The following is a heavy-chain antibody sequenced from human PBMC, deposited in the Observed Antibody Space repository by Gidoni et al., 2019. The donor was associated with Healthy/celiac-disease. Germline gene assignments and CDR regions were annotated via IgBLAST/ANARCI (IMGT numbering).Heavy chain of an antibody. CDR1: GFTFSSYG. Sequence: QVQLVESGGGVVQPGRSLRLSCAASGFTFSSYGMHWVRQAPGKGLAWVAVISYDGSNKYYADSVKGRFTISRDNSKNTLYLQMNSLRAEDTAVYYCAKLISDIVVVPAAHYYYYGMDVWGQGTTVTVSS. CDR3: AKLISDIVVVPAAHYYYYGMDV. D-gene: IGHD2-2*01. J-gene: IGHJ6*02. V-gene: IGHV3-30*18. CDR2: ISYDGSNK.